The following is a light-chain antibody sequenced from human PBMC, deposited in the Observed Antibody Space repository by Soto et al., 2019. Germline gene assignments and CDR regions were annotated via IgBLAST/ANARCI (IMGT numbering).Light chain of an antibody. CDR2: DAS. Sequence: DIPMTQSPSTLSASLGDRVTITCRASQTINSWLAWYQQKPGKAPKVLIFDASSLKTGVPSRFSGSGSGTEFTLTISNLQPDDFATYYCQQYDSYSSGPFGQGTKVDIK. V-gene: IGKV1-5*01. J-gene: IGKJ1*01. CDR1: QTINSW. CDR3: QQYDSYSSGP.